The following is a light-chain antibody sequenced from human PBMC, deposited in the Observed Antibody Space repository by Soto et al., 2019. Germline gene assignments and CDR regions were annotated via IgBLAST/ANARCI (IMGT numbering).Light chain of an antibody. CDR3: QQYIHGYT. CDR2: SAS. Sequence: LMTQSPATLSVFPGERVTLSCGASHSVSTSLAWYQQKPGQPPRLLIYSASTRASGIPARFSGSGSGTEFTLNISSLESEDFAVYYCQQYIHGYTFGQGTKLEIK. J-gene: IGKJ2*01. V-gene: IGKV3-15*01. CDR1: HSVSTS.